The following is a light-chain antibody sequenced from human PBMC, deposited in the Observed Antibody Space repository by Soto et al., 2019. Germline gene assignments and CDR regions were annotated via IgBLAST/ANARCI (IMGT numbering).Light chain of an antibody. CDR2: DAS. CDR3: QQYNNWPPLT. CDR1: QSVSSN. Sequence: EIVMTQSPVTLSVSPGERATLSCRASQSVSSNLAWYQQKPGQAPRLLIYDASTRATGIPARFSGSGSGTEFTLTISSLQSEDFAVHYCQQYNNWPPLTFGGGTKVEVK. J-gene: IGKJ4*01. V-gene: IGKV3-15*01.